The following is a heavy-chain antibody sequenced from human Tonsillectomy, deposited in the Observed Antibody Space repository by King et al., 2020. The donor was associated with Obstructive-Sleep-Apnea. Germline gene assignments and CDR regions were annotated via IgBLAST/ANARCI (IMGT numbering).Heavy chain of an antibody. J-gene: IGHJ5*02. V-gene: IGHV4-34*01. CDR2: INHSGST. Sequence: VQLQQWGAGLLKPSETLSLTCAVFGGSFSDYYWSWIRQPPGKGLEWIGEINHSGSTNYNPSLKSRVTISVDTSKHQFSLKLRSVTAADTAVYFCARGSGAAAVNWLDPWGQGTLVTVSS. CDR3: ARGSGAAAVNWLDP. CDR1: GGSFSDYY. D-gene: IGHD6-13*01.